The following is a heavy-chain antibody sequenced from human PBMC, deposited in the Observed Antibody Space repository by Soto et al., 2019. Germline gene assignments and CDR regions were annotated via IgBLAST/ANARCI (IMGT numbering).Heavy chain of an antibody. V-gene: IGHV3-9*01. CDR3: AKVRTPGGQYYYYGMDV. CDR1: GFTFDDYA. J-gene: IGHJ6*02. Sequence: PGGSLRLSCAASGFTFDDYAMHWVRQAPGKGLEWVSGISWNSGSIGYADSVKGRFTISRDNAKNSLYLQMNSLRAEDTALYYCAKVRTPGGQYYYYGMDVWGQGTTVTVSS. CDR2: ISWNSGSI.